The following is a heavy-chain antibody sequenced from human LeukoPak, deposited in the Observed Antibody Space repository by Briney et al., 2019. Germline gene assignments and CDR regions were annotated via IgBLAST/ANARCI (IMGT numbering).Heavy chain of an antibody. V-gene: IGHV4-34*01. J-gene: IGHJ4*01. CDR2: SNYSGST. CDR1: GASFSGYD. CDR3: AGGRGSGWYY. D-gene: IGHD6-19*01. Sequence: SETLSLTCAVYGASFSGYDWSWTRQPPGKGLEWIGESNYSGSTNYNPSLKSRVTISVDTSKNQFSLKVTSVTAADTAVYYCAGGRGSGWYYWGHGTLVTVSS.